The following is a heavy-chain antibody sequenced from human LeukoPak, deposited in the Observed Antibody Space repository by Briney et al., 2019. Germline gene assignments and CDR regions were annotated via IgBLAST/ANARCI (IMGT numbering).Heavy chain of an antibody. V-gene: IGHV3-23*01. D-gene: IGHD3-9*01. Sequence: GGSLRLSCAASGFTFSSYAMSWVRQAPGKGLEWVSAISGSGGSTYYADSVKGRFTISRDNSKNTLYLQMNSLRAEDTAVYYCAKSVGSVLRYFDWLLQDYYFDYWGQGTLVTASS. J-gene: IGHJ4*02. CDR2: ISGSGGST. CDR1: GFTFSSYA. CDR3: AKSVGSVLRYFDWLLQDYYFDY.